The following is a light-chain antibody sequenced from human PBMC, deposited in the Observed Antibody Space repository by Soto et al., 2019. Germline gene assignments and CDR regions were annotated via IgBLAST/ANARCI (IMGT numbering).Light chain of an antibody. CDR2: AAS. CDR3: QQSYSTPT. CDR1: QSIASY. V-gene: IGKV1-39*01. Sequence: DIQLTQSPSSLSASVGDRVTITCRASQSIASYLNWYQQKPGKDPKVLIYAASSLRSGVPSRFSGSGSGTGFTLTISSLQPEDFPTYFCQQSYSTPTFGQGTRLE. J-gene: IGKJ5*01.